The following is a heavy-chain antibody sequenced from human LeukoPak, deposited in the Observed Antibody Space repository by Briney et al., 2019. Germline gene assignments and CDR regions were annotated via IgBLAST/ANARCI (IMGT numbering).Heavy chain of an antibody. D-gene: IGHD6-19*01. CDR3: ATGYSSGWYFYFQH. CDR2: IKQDGSEK. J-gene: IGHJ1*01. Sequence: GGSLRLSCEASGLTFNKYWMTWVRQAPGKGLEWVANIKQDGSEKNYVDSVKGRFTISRDNAKNFLPLRMNSLSAEDTAVYYCATGYSSGWYFYFQHWGQGSLVSVSS. CDR1: GLTFNKYW. V-gene: IGHV3-7*01.